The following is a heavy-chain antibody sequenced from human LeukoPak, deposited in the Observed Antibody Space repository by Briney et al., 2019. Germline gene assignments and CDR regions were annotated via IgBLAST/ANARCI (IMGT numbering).Heavy chain of an antibody. D-gene: IGHD6-6*01. V-gene: IGHV3-21*01. J-gene: IGHJ4*02. CDR3: ASVVAARRGY. Sequence: GGSLRLSSAASGFTLSSYSMNWVRQAPGKGLEWVSSISSSSGYIYYADSVKGRFTISRDNAKNSLYLQMNSQRAEDTAVYYCASVVAARRGYWGQGTLVTVSS. CDR2: ISSSSGYI. CDR1: GFTLSSYS.